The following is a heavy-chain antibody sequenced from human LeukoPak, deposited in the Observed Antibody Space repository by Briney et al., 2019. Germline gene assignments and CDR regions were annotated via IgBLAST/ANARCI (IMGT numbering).Heavy chain of an antibody. CDR3: AKTPGVATTCYFDY. D-gene: IGHD5-12*01. CDR1: GFTFSSYA. Sequence: PGGSLRLSCAASGFTFSSYAMSWVRQAPGKGLEWVSAISGSGGSTYYADSLKGRFTISRDNSKNTLYLQMNSLRAEDTAVYYCAKTPGVATTCYFDYWGQGTLVTVSS. J-gene: IGHJ4*02. V-gene: IGHV3-23*01. CDR2: ISGSGGST.